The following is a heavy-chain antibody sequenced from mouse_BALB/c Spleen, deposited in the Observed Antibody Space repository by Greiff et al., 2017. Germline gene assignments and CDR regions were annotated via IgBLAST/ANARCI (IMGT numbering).Heavy chain of an antibody. J-gene: IGHJ4*01. CDR2: ISSGSSTI. V-gene: IGHV5-17*02. CDR1: GFTFSSFG. CDR3: ARKDHYGSRGYYAMDY. Sequence: EVQVVESGGGLVQPGGSRKLSCAASGFTFSSFGMHWVRQAPEKGLEWVAYISSGSSTIYYADTVKGRFTISRDNPKNTLFLQMTSLRSEDTAMYYCARKDHYGSRGYYAMDYWGQGTSVTVSS. D-gene: IGHD1-1*01.